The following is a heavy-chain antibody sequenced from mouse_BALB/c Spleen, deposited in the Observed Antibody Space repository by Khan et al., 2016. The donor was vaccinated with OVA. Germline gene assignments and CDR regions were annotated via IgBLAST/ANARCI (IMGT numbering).Heavy chain of an antibody. CDR2: INTHSGVP. D-gene: IGHD2-14*01. V-gene: IGHV9-4*02. CDR3: ARGVAAFYSNDGGAMDY. CDR1: GYTFTTAG. J-gene: IGHJ4*01. Sequence: QIQLVQSGPELKKPGETVRISCKASGYTFTTAGMQWVQKMPGKGLKWIGWINTHSGVPKYAEDFKGRFAFSLETSASIGYLQITNLKNEDTATYFCARGVAAFYSNDGGAMDYWGQGTSVTVSS.